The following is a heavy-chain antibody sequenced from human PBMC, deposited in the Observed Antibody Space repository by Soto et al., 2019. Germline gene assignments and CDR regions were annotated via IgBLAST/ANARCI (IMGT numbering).Heavy chain of an antibody. Sequence: GGSLRLSCAASRFTFSSYAMHWVRQAPGKGLERVAVVSNDGSNEYYADSVKGRFTISRDNSKNTLYLQMNSLRAEDTAVYYCAREGYYDSSGSHYPFFDYWGQGTLVTVSS. CDR3: AREGYYDSSGSHYPFFDY. V-gene: IGHV3-30-3*01. J-gene: IGHJ4*02. CDR2: VSNDGSNE. CDR1: RFTFSSYA. D-gene: IGHD3-22*01.